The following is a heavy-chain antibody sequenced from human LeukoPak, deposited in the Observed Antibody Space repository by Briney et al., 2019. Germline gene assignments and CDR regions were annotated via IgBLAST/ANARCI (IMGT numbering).Heavy chain of an antibody. CDR2: IYHSGST. D-gene: IGHD6-19*01. CDR3: ASVLVGRSSGWYHLS. Sequence: PGGSLRLSCAASGFTFSGYSMNWVRQPPGKGLEWIGEIYHSGSTNYNPSLKSRVTISVDKSKNQFSLKLSSVTAADTAVYYCASVLVGRSSGWYHLSWGQGTLVTVSS. J-gene: IGHJ5*02. V-gene: IGHV4-4*02. CDR1: GFTFSGYS.